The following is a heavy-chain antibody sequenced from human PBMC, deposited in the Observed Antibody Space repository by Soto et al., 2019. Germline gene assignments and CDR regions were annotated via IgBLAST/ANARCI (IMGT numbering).Heavy chain of an antibody. D-gene: IGHD2-2*01. J-gene: IGHJ3*02. CDR1: GFTFSSYS. CDR3: ARDLSYCSSTSCYRGDGFDI. CDR2: ISSSSSYI. V-gene: IGHV3-21*01. Sequence: EVQLVESGGGLVKPGGSLRLSCAASGFTFSSYSMNWVRQAPGKGLEWVSSISSSSSYIYYADSVKGRFTISRDNAKNSLYLQMNSLRAEDTAVYYCARDLSYCSSTSCYRGDGFDIWGQGTMVTVSS.